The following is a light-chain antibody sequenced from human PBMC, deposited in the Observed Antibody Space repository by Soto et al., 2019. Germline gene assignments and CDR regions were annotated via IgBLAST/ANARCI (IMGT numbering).Light chain of an antibody. CDR3: QQHETLIT. V-gene: IGKV2-30*02. CDR2: GAF. CDR1: QSLVHSDGIAY. J-gene: IGKJ5*01. Sequence: FVMTLSPLSLPLTLGQPTSISCRSNQSLVHSDGIAYFAWHQHKPGRGPXLLIYGAFTRATGIPDRLIGSGSGTEFTPTISRMEPEYFAVDYCQQHETLITFGQGTRREIK.